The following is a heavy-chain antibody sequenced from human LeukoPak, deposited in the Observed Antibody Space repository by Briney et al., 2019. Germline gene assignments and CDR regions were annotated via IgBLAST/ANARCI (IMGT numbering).Heavy chain of an antibody. J-gene: IGHJ4*02. CDR1: GGSISYNY. Sequence: SETLSLTCTVSGGSISYNYWSWIRQPAGKGLEWIGRIFTSGSTNYTPSLSSRITMSVDTSKNQFSLKLSSVTAADTAVYYCARRGDYFDFWGEGTLVTVSS. CDR2: IFTSGST. CDR3: ARRGDYFDF. V-gene: IGHV4-4*07.